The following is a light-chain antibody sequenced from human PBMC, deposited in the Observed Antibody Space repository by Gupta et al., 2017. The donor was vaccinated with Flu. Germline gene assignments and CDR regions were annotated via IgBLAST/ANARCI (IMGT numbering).Light chain of an antibody. CDR3: MQRLKFPSFT. Sequence: EMTQSPLALAVTPGEPASFSCRPSQSLFDRDDGNTPQLLIYWVSYRASGVSDRFSGSGSATDFTLTISRVEAEDVGVYYCMQRLKFPSFTFGQGTKLEF. CDR1: QSLFDRDDGNT. V-gene: IGKV2-40*01. J-gene: IGKJ2*01. CDR2: WVS.